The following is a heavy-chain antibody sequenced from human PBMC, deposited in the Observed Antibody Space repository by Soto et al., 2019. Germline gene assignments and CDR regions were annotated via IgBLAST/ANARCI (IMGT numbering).Heavy chain of an antibody. CDR1: GGSINSGGYY. V-gene: IGHV4-34*01. J-gene: IGHJ3*02. CDR3: AREVDYYDSSGPRNAFDI. D-gene: IGHD3-22*01. CDR2: INHSGST. Sequence: ASETLSLTCAVSGGSINSGGYYWTWIRQPPGKGLEWIGEINHSGSTNYNPSLKSRVTISVDTSKNQFSLKLSSVTAADTAVYYCAREVDYYDSSGPRNAFDIWGQGTMVTVSS.